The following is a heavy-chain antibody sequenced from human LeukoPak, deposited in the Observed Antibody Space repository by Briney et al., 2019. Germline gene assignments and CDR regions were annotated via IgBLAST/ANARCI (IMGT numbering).Heavy chain of an antibody. CDR1: GYTFTSYY. CDR3: ASSKIVGATNDAFDI. V-gene: IGHV1-46*01. Sequence: ASVKVSCKASGYTFTSYYMHWVRQAPGQGLEWMGIINPSGGSTSYAQKFQGRVTMTRDTSTSTVYMELSSLRSEDTAVYYCASSKIVGATNDAFDIRGQGTMVTVSS. CDR2: INPSGGST. J-gene: IGHJ3*02. D-gene: IGHD1-26*01.